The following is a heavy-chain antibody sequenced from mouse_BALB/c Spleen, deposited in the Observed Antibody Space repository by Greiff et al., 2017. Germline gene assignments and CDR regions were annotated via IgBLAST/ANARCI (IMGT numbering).Heavy chain of an antibody. Sequence: ESGPGLVKPSQSLSLTCSVTGYSITSGYYWNWIRQFPGNKLEWMGYISYDGSNNYNPSLKNRISITRDTSKNQFFLKLNSVTTEDTATYYCARQTVYYFDYWGQGTTLTVSS. J-gene: IGHJ2*01. CDR2: ISYDGSN. D-gene: IGHD4-1*01. V-gene: IGHV3-6*02. CDR1: GYSITSGYY. CDR3: ARQTVYYFDY.